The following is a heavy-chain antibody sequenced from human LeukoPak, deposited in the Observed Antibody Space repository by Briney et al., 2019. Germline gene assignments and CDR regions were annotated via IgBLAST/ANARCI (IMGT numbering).Heavy chain of an antibody. CDR3: ARGSWSSSIDY. CDR2: TRNKARSYTT. J-gene: IGHJ4*02. Sequence: GGSLRLSCAASGFPFSDHYIDWVRQAPGKGLEWVGRTRNKARSYTTDYAASVKGRFTISRDDSKKSVYLQMNSLKTEDTAVYYCARGSWSSSIDYWGQGTLVTVSS. CDR1: GFPFSDHY. D-gene: IGHD6-6*01. V-gene: IGHV3-72*01.